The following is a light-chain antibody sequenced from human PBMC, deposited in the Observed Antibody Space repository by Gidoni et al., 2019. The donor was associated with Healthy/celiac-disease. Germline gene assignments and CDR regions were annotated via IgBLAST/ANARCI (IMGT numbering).Light chain of an antibody. CDR3: QQYGSSPLT. CDR2: GAS. CDR1: QSVSSSD. V-gene: IGKV3-20*01. Sequence: EIVLTQSPGTLSLSPGERATLSCRASQSVSSSDLAWYQQKPGQAPRLLIYGASSGSGTDFTLTISRLEPEDFAVYYCQQYGSSPLTFGGGTKVEIK. J-gene: IGKJ4*01.